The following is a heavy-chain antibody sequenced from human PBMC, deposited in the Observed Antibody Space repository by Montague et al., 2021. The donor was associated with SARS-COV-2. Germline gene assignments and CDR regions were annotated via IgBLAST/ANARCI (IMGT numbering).Heavy chain of an antibody. Sequence: FLRLSCAASGFTFSSYEMNWVRRAPGKGLEWVSYISSSGSTIYYADSVKGRFTISRDNAKNSLYLQMNSLRAEDTAVYYCAATSGDIVVVVAAYYGMDVWGQGTTVTVSS. V-gene: IGHV3-48*03. J-gene: IGHJ6*02. D-gene: IGHD2-15*01. CDR2: ISSSGSTI. CDR3: AATSGDIVVVVAAYYGMDV. CDR1: GFTFSSYE.